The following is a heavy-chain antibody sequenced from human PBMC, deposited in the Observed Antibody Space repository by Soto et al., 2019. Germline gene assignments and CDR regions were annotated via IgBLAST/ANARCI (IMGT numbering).Heavy chain of an antibody. CDR2: ISGSGGST. CDR3: AKALNADYDFWSGYSEVYYYYYYYMDV. D-gene: IGHD3-3*01. Sequence: GGSLSLSCAASGFTFSSYAMSWVRQAPGKGLEWVSAISGSGGSTYYADSVKGRFTISRDNSKNTLYLQMNSLRAEDTAVYYCAKALNADYDFWSGYSEVYYYYYYYMDVWGKGTTVTVSS. V-gene: IGHV3-23*01. CDR1: GFTFSSYA. J-gene: IGHJ6*03.